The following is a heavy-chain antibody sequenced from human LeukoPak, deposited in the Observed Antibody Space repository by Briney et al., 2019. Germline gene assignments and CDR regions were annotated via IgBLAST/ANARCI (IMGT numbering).Heavy chain of an antibody. J-gene: IGHJ4*02. D-gene: IGHD6-19*01. CDR3: AKDPASIAVAGTIVDY. Sequence: VGSLRLSCAASGFTFSSYAMSWVRQAPGKGLEWVSAISGSGGSTYYADSVKGRFTISRDNSKNTLYLQMNSLRAEDTAVYYCAKDPASIAVAGTIVDYWGQGTLVTVSS. CDR1: GFTFSSYA. CDR2: ISGSGGST. V-gene: IGHV3-23*01.